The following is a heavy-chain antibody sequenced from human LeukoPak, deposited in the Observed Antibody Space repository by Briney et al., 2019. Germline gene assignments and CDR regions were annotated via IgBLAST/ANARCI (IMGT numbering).Heavy chain of an antibody. CDR1: EFTFSNYA. D-gene: IGHD2-2*01. J-gene: IGHJ4*02. Sequence: TGGSLRLSCAASEFTFSNYAMSWVRQAPGKGLEWVSAISGSGGSTYYADSVKGRFTISRDNSKNTLYLQMNSLRAEDTAVYYRARDRELCSSTSCPIDYWGQGTLVTVSS. CDR3: ARDRELCSSTSCPIDY. V-gene: IGHV3-23*01. CDR2: ISGSGGST.